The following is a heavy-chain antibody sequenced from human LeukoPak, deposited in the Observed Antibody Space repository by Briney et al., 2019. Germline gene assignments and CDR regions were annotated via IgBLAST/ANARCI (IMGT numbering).Heavy chain of an antibody. CDR2: INHSGST. V-gene: IGHV4-34*01. J-gene: IGHJ4*02. D-gene: IGHD2-15*01. CDR3: ARGHVGDCSGGSCYHYFDY. Sequence: SETLSLTCAVYGGSFSGYYWSWIRQPPGKGLEWIGEINHSGSTNYNPSLKSQVTISVDTSKNQFSLKLSSVTAADTAVYYCARGHVGDCSGGSCYHYFDYWGQGTLVTVSS. CDR1: GGSFSGYY.